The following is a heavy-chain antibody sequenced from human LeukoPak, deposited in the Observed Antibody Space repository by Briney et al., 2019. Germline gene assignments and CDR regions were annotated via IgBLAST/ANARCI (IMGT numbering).Heavy chain of an antibody. D-gene: IGHD5-24*01. CDR1: GGSFSGYY. CDR3: ARRHTITRYYYYMDV. J-gene: IGHJ6*03. V-gene: IGHV4-34*01. Sequence: SETLSLTCAVYGGSFSGYYWSWIRQPPGKGLEWIGEINHSGSTNYNPSLKSRVTISVDTSKNQFSLKLSSVTAADTAVYYCARRHTITRYYYYMDVWGKGTTVTISS. CDR2: INHSGST.